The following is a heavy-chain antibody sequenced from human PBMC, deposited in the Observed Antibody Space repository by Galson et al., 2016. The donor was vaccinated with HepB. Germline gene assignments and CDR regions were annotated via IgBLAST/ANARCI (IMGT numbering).Heavy chain of an antibody. CDR2: ISGSGGST. CDR3: AKPGAATYDFDY. V-gene: IGHV3-23*01. Sequence: SLRLSCAASGFTLRSYAMSWVRQAPGKGLEWVSAISGSGGSTYYADSVKGRFTISIDNFKNTLYLQMNSLRAEDTAVYYCAKPGAATYDFDYWGQGTLVTVSS. J-gene: IGHJ4*02. CDR1: GFTLRSYA. D-gene: IGHD3-10*01.